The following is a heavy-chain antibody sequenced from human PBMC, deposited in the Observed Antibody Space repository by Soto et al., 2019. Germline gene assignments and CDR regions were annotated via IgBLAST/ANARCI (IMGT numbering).Heavy chain of an antibody. CDR1: GFTFSSYS. J-gene: IGHJ4*02. CDR2: ISSSSSTI. Sequence: EVQLVESGGGLVQPGGSLRLSCAASGFTFSSYSMNWVRQAPGKGLEWVSYISSSSSTIYYADSVKGRFTISRDNAKNPLYLQMNSPRDEDTYVYYCARDARYSYGHFDYWGQGTLVTVSS. D-gene: IGHD5-18*01. CDR3: ARDARYSYGHFDY. V-gene: IGHV3-48*02.